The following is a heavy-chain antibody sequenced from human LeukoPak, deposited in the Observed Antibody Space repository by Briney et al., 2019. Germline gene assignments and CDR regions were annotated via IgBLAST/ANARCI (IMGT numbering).Heavy chain of an antibody. CDR2: IYYSGST. J-gene: IGHJ4*02. Sequence: SVTLSLTCTVSGGSISSSSYYWGWIRQPPGKGLEWIGSIYYSGSTYYNPSLKSRVTISVDTSKNQFSLKLSSATAADTAVYYCARTVGATLDYWGQGTLVTVSS. CDR1: GGSISSSSYY. D-gene: IGHD1-26*01. V-gene: IGHV4-39*01. CDR3: ARTVGATLDY.